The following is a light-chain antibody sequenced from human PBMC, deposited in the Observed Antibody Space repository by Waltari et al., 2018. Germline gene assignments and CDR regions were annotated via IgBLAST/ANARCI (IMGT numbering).Light chain of an antibody. CDR2: AAS. V-gene: IGKV1-39*01. J-gene: IGKJ4*01. CDR1: QSISSY. Sequence: DIQMTQSPSSLSASVVDRVTITCRESQSISSYLNWYQHKPGKAPKLLIYAASSLQSGVPSRFSGSGSGTDFTLTISSLQPEDFATYYCQQSYSTLALTFGGGTKVEIK. CDR3: QQSYSTLALT.